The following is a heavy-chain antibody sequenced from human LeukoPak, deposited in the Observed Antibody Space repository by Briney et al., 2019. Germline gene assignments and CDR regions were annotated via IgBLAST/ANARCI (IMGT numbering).Heavy chain of an antibody. V-gene: IGHV1-8*03. Sequence: ASVKVSCKASGYTFTSYDINWVRQATGQGLEWMGWMNPNSGNTGYAQKFQGRVTITRNTSISTAYMELSSLRSEDTAVYYCARSLYDYTWGYYYYYMDVWGKGTTVTVSS. CDR3: ARSLYDYTWGYYYYYMDV. CDR2: MNPNSGNT. CDR1: GYTFTSYD. J-gene: IGHJ6*03. D-gene: IGHD4-11*01.